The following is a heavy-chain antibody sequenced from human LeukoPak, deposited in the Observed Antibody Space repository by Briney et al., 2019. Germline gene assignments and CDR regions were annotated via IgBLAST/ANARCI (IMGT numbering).Heavy chain of an antibody. CDR3: ARDGCSSTSCRFYNWFDP. V-gene: IGHV3-21*01. Sequence: GGSLRLSCAASGFTFGGYNMNWVRQAPGKGLEWVSFISTSSSYIHYADSVKGRFTISRDNAKNSLFLQMNSLRAEDTAVYYCARDGCSSTSCRFYNWFDPWGQGTLVTVSS. CDR2: ISTSSSYI. CDR1: GFTFGGYN. J-gene: IGHJ5*02. D-gene: IGHD2-2*01.